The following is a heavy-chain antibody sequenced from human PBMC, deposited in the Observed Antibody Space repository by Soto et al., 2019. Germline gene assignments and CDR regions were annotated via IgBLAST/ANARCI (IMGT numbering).Heavy chain of an antibody. CDR1: GGSISSSSYY. V-gene: IGHV4-39*01. CDR2: IYYSGST. D-gene: IGHD2-21*02. J-gene: IGHJ4*02. CDR3: ATMYCGGDCFIDY. Sequence: ETLSLTCTVSGGSISSSSYYWGWIRQPPGKGLEWIGSIYYSGSTYYNPSLKSRVTISVDTSKNQFSLKLSSVTAADTAVYYCATMYCGGDCFIDYWGQGTLVTVSS.